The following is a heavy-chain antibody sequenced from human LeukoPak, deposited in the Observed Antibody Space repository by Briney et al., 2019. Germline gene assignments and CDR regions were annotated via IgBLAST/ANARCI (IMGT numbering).Heavy chain of an antibody. D-gene: IGHD6-19*01. CDR2: MKEDGSER. V-gene: IGHV3-7*01. Sequence: PGGSLRLSCVASGFTSGFNYSEFWMNWVRQAPGKGLEWVANMKEDGSERYSVDSVEGRFTISRDDAKKSVYLQMNSLRAEDTAVYYCAKNSSGWLYYYYYYMDVWGKGTTVTISS. CDR1: GFTSGFNYSEFW. J-gene: IGHJ6*03. CDR3: AKNSSGWLYYYYYYMDV.